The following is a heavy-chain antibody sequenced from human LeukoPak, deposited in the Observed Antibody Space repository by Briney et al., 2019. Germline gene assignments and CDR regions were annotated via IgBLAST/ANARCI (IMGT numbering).Heavy chain of an antibody. J-gene: IGHJ4*02. CDR1: GYSITSGYY. CDR3: ARHDGPLSSSWSTRDYFDY. CDR2: IYYSGST. D-gene: IGHD6-13*01. V-gene: IGHV4-59*08. Sequence: SETLSLTCSVSGYSITSGYYWSWIRQPPGKGLEWIGYIYYSGSTNYNPSLKSRVTISVDTSKNQFSLKLSSVTAADTAVYYCARHDGPLSSSWSTRDYFDYWGQGTLVTVSS.